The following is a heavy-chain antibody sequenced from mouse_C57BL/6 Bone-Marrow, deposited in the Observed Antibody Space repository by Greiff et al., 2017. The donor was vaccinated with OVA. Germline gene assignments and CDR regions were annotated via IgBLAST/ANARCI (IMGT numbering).Heavy chain of an antibody. D-gene: IGHD4-1*01. CDR3: ARGGWDVGWYFDV. V-gene: IGHV1-69*01. CDR2: IDPSDSYT. J-gene: IGHJ1*03. CDR1: GYTFTSYW. Sequence: QVQLQQSGAELVMPGASVKLSCKASGYTFTSYWMHWVKQRPGQGLEWIGEIDPSDSYTNYNQKFKGKSTLTVDKSSSTAYMQLSSLTSEDSAVYYCARGGWDVGWYFDVWGTGTTVTVAS.